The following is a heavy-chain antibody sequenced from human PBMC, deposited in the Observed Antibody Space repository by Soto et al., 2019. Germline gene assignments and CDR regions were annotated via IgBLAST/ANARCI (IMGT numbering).Heavy chain of an antibody. Sequence: QLQLQESGPGLVKPSETLSLTCTVSGGSISSSSYYRGWIRQPPGKGLEWIGSIYYSGSTYYNPSLKSRVPISVDTSKNQFSLKLSSVTAADTAVYYCARQGSGPDDYWGQGTLVTVSS. D-gene: IGHD6-19*01. CDR1: GGSISSSSYY. J-gene: IGHJ4*02. CDR2: IYYSGST. CDR3: ARQGSGPDDY. V-gene: IGHV4-39*01.